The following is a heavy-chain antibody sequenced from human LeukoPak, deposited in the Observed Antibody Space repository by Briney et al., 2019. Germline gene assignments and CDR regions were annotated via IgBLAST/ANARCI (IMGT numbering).Heavy chain of an antibody. CDR3: TTLFSECSTTHDY. J-gene: IGHJ4*02. CDR2: IRSKTNNYAT. CDR1: GFTFSGSA. V-gene: IGHV3-73*01. Sequence: PGGSLKLSCAASGFTFSGSAMHWLRQASGKGLEWVGRIRSKTNNYATEYAASVKGRFTISRDDSKNTAYLQMNSLNTEDTGVYYCTTLFSECSTTHDYWGQGTLVTVSS. D-gene: IGHD1-1*01.